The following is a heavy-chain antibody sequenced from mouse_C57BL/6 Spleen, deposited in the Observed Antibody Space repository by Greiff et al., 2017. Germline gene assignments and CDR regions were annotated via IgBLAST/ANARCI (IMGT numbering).Heavy chain of an antibody. CDR1: GYTFTSYW. V-gene: IGHV1-64*01. CDR3: ARTYYYGSSYAMDY. D-gene: IGHD1-1*01. J-gene: IGHJ4*01. Sequence: VQLKQPGAELVKPGASVKLSCKASGYTFTSYWMHWVKQRPGQGLEWIGMIHPNSGSTNYNEKFKSKATLTVDKSSSTAYMQLSSLTSEDSAVYYCARTYYYGSSYAMDYWGQGTSVTVSS. CDR2: IHPNSGST.